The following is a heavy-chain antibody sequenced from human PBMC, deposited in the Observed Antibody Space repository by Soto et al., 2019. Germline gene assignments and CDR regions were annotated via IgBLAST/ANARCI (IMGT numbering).Heavy chain of an antibody. D-gene: IGHD6-13*01. Sequence: LRLSCAASGFTFSSYSMNWVRQARGKGLEWVSSISSSSSYIYYADSVKGRFTISRDNAKNSLYLQMNSLRAEDTAVYYCARVRSSSWYTPPDYWGQGTLVTVSS. CDR2: ISSSSSYI. CDR1: GFTFSSYS. V-gene: IGHV3-21*01. J-gene: IGHJ4*02. CDR3: ARVRSSSWYTPPDY.